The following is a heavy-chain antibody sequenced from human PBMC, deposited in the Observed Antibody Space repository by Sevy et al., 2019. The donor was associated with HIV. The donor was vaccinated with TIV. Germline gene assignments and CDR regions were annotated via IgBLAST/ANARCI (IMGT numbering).Heavy chain of an antibody. CDR1: GFSFSDFY. D-gene: IGHD5-12*01. CDR3: VGRRYRSSYSWSYNFDF. V-gene: IGHV3-11*01. CDR2: ITGSGFTI. Sequence: GGSLRLSCRGSGFSFSDFYMSWIRQAPGKGLERVSHITGSGFTIYQGDSVQGRFATSRDNPKNSLFLQMNSLRVEDMAVDFCVGRRYRSSYSWSYNFDFWGQGTPVTVSS. J-gene: IGHJ4*02.